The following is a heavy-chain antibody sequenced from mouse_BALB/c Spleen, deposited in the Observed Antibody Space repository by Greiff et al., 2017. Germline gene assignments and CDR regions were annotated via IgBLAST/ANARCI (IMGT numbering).Heavy chain of an antibody. V-gene: IGHV5-12-2*01. D-gene: IGHD2-1*01. J-gene: IGHJ3*01. CDR3: ARHAGGKAWFAY. Sequence: EVHLVESGGGLVQPGGSLKLSCAASGFTFSRYTMSWVRQTPEKRLEWVAYISNGGGSTYYPDTVKGRFTISRDNAKNTLYLQMSSLKSEDTAMYYCARHAGGKAWFAYWGQGTLVTVSA. CDR2: ISNGGGST. CDR1: GFTFSRYT.